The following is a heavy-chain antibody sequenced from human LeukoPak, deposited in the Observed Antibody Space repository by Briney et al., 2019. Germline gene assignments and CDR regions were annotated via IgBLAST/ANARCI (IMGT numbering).Heavy chain of an antibody. CDR3: ARGIKESYYDSSGHFDY. V-gene: IGHV6-1*01. CDR2: TYYRSKWYN. CDR1: GDSVSSNSAA. J-gene: IGHJ4*02. D-gene: IGHD3-22*01. Sequence: SQTLSLTCAISGDSVSSNSAAWNWIRQSPSRGLEWLGRTYYRSKWYNDYAVSVKSRLTINPDTSKNQFSLHLNSVTPEDTAVYYCARGIKESYYDSSGHFDYWGQGTLVTVSS.